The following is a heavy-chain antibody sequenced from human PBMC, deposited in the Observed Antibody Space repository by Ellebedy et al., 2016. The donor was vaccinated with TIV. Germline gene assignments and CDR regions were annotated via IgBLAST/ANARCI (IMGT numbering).Heavy chain of an antibody. CDR1: GGSISSYY. D-gene: IGHD3-10*01. Sequence: SETLSLTCTVSGGSISSYYWSWIRQPAGKGLEWIGRIYTSGSTNYNPSLKSRVTMSVDTSKNQFSLKLSSVTAADTAVYYCARERITMVRGVTRGVLYDYWGQGTLVTVSS. CDR3: ARERITMVRGVTRGVLYDY. V-gene: IGHV4-4*07. J-gene: IGHJ4*02. CDR2: IYTSGST.